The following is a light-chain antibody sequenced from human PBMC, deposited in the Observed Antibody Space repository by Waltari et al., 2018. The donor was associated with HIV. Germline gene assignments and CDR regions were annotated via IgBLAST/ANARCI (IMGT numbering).Light chain of an antibody. CDR2: GAS. V-gene: IGKV3-15*01. CDR3: QQYSTWPLT. CDR1: RSVGSS. J-gene: IGKJ1*01. Sequence: EVVMTQSPATLLESPGKTANLSCRASRSVGSSLAWYQQNPGRGPRLLIYGASSRASDVPPTFRGSGAGTDFSLSISSLRSDDVGIYYCQQYSTWPLTFGRGTTVEIK.